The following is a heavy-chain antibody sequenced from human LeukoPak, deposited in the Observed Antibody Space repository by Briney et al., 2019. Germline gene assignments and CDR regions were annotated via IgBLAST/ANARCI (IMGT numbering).Heavy chain of an antibody. Sequence: GGSLRLSCAASGYAFSSYSMDWVRQAPGKGLEWVSSISSSSSYIYYADSVKGRFTISRDNAKNSLYLQMNSLRAEDTAVYYCARITWLGELLLGYWGQGTLVTVSS. J-gene: IGHJ4*02. CDR1: GYAFSSYS. D-gene: IGHD3-16*02. CDR2: ISSSSSYI. CDR3: ARITWLGELLLGY. V-gene: IGHV3-21*01.